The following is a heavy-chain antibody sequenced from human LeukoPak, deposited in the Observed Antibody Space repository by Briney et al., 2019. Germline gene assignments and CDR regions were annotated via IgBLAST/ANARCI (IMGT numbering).Heavy chain of an antibody. J-gene: IGHJ4*02. CDR2: VRNKPNGYTT. V-gene: IGHV3-72*01. Sequence: GGSLRLSCAASGFSISDHYMDWARQAPGKGLEWVGRVRNKPNGYTTDYGTSVKGRFTISRDDSKNSLYLQMNSLTSEDTAVYYCTRARHGDYFDYWGQGTLVSVSS. CDR3: TRARHGDYFDY. D-gene: IGHD4-17*01. CDR1: GFSISDHY.